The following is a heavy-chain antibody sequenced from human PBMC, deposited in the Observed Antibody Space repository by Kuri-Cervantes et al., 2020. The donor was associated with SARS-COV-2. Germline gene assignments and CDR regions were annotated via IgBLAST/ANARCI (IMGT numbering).Heavy chain of an antibody. D-gene: IGHD1-26*01. CDR1: GFTFSSYA. CDR2: ISSSSSYI. V-gene: IGHV3-21*01. CDR3: ARDASYSGSYGSFQH. J-gene: IGHJ1*01. Sequence: GGSLRLSCAASGFTFSSYAMSWVRQAPGKGLEWVSSISSSSSYIYYADSVKGRFTISRDNSKNTLYLQMNTLKTEDTAVFYCARDASYSGSYGSFQHWGQGTLVTVSS.